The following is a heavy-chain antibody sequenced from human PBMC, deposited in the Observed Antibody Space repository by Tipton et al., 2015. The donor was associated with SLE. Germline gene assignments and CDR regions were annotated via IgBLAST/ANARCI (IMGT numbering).Heavy chain of an antibody. CDR3: ARGGGYYYHLDV. J-gene: IGHJ6*03. D-gene: IGHD3-16*01. Sequence: TLSLTCTVSGASISTYYWSWIRQPPGKGLEWIGNVYDIDFTNYNPSLQSRVTISLDTSKNQFSLSLYSVTAADTAVYYCARGGGYYYHLDVWDKGTTVTVSS. CDR1: GASISTYY. V-gene: IGHV4-59*12. CDR2: VYDIDFT.